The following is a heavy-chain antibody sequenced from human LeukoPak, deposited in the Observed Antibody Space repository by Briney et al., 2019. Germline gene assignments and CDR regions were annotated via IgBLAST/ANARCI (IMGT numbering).Heavy chain of an antibody. CDR3: ARVGDFWSGSPPGWT. J-gene: IGHJ5*02. CDR1: GYTFTSYG. CDR2: ISAYNGNT. Sequence: GASVKVSCKASGYTFTSYGISWVRQAPGQGLEWMGWISAYNGNTNYAQKLQGRVTMTTDTSTSTAYMELRSLRSDDTAVYYCARVGDFWSGSPPGWTWGQGTLVTVSS. D-gene: IGHD3-3*01. V-gene: IGHV1-18*01.